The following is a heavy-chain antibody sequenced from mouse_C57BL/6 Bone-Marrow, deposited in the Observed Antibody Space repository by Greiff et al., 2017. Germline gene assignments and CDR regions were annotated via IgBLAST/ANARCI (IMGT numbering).Heavy chain of an antibody. V-gene: IGHV1-74*01. J-gene: IGHJ2*01. CDR1: GYTFPSYW. D-gene: IGHD2-4*01. CDR2: IHPSDSDT. CDR3: AIEGMITPLYFDY. Sequence: QVQLQQPGAELVKPGASVKVSCKASGYTFPSYWMHWVKQRPGQGLEWIGRIHPSDSDTNYNQKFKGKATLTVDKSSSTAYMQLRSLTSEDSAVYYCAIEGMITPLYFDYWGQGTTLTVSS.